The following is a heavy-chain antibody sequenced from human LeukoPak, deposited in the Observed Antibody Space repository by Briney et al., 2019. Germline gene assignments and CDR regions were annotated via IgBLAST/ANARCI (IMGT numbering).Heavy chain of an antibody. J-gene: IGHJ4*02. D-gene: IGHD1-26*01. CDR1: GGSISSGGYY. Sequence: PSETLSLTCTVSGGSISSGGYYWSWIRQHPGKGLEWIGYIYYSGSTYYNPSLKSRVTISVDTSKNQFSLKLSSVTAADTAVYYCAGTTNSGSLPLDYWGQGTLVTVSS. CDR3: AGTTNSGSLPLDY. CDR2: IYYSGST. V-gene: IGHV4-31*03.